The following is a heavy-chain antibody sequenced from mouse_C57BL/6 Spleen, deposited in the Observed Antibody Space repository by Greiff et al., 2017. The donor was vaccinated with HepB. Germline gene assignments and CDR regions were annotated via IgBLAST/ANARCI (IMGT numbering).Heavy chain of an antibody. J-gene: IGHJ4*01. CDR3: ARGGLLQAMDY. CDR1: GYAFSSYW. CDR2: IYPGDGDT. Sequence: QVQLKQSGAELVKPGASVKISCKASGYAFSSYWMNWVKQRPGKGLEWIGQIYPGDGDTNYNGKFKGKATLTADKSSSTAYMQLSSLTSEDSAVYFCARGGLLQAMDYGGQGTSVTVSS. V-gene: IGHV1-80*01. D-gene: IGHD2-3*01.